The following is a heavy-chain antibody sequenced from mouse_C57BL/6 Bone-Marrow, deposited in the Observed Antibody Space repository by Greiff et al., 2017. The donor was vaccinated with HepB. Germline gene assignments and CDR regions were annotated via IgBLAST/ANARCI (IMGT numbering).Heavy chain of an antibody. CDR3: TRCYYGSSYAMDY. CDR2: ISSGGDYI. D-gene: IGHD1-1*01. J-gene: IGHJ4*01. Sequence: DVHLVESGEGLVKPGGSLKLSCAASGFTFSSYAMSWVRQTPEKRLEWVAYISSGGDYIYYADTVKGRFTISRDNARNTLYLQMSSLKSEDTAMYYCTRCYYGSSYAMDYWGQGTSVTVSS. CDR1: GFTFSSYA. V-gene: IGHV5-9-1*02.